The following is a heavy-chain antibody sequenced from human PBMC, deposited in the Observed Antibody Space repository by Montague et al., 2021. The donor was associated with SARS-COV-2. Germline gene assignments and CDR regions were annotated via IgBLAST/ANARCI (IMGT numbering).Heavy chain of an antibody. Sequence: PALVKPTQTLTLTCTFSGFSLSTSGMCVSWIRQPPGKALEWLARIDRDDDKYYSTSLKTRLTISKYTSKNQVVLTMTNMDPVDTATYYCARTSIPAAGTAFDIWGQGTMVTVSS. CDR2: IDRDDDK. D-gene: IGHD6-13*01. CDR3: ARTSIPAAGTAFDI. V-gene: IGHV2-70*11. J-gene: IGHJ3*02. CDR1: GFSLSTSGMC.